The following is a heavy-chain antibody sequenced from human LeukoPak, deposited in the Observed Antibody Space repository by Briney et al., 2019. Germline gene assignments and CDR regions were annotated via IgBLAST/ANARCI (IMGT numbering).Heavy chain of an antibody. CDR1: GFTVSSNY. V-gene: IGHV3-66*01. D-gene: IGHD2-2*02. Sequence: PGGSLRLSCAASGFTVSSNYMSWVRQAPGKGLEWVSVIYSGGSAYYADSVKGRFTISRENAKNSLYLQMNSLRAGDSAVYYCARGRYCSSASCYTARSYYYGMDVWGQGTTVTVSS. CDR2: IYSGGSA. J-gene: IGHJ6*02. CDR3: ARGRYCSSASCYTARSYYYGMDV.